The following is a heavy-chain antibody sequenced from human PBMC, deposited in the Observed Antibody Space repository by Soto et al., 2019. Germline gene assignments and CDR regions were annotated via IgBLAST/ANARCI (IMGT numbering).Heavy chain of an antibody. V-gene: IGHV4-31*03. CDR3: ARGAEFLPTRPLDTWFDP. J-gene: IGHJ5*02. Sequence: SETLSLTCTVSGGSISSGGYYWSWIRQHPGKGLEWIGYIYYSGSTYYNPSLKSRVTISVDTSKNQFSLKLSSVTAADTAVYYCARGAEFLPTRPLDTWFDPCGQRTLVTVSS. CDR1: GGSISSGGYY. CDR2: IYYSGST. D-gene: IGHD6-6*01.